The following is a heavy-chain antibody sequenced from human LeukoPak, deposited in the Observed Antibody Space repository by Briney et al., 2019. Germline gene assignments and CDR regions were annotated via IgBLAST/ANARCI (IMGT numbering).Heavy chain of an antibody. J-gene: IGHJ4*02. D-gene: IGHD3-22*01. V-gene: IGHV4-4*07. CDR3: ARGASYYDSSGYGDFDY. Sequence: SETLSLTCTVSGGSISSYYGSWIRQPAGKGLEWIGRIYTSGSTNYNPSLKSRVTMSVDTSKNQFSLKLSSVTAADTAVYYCARGASYYDSSGYGDFDYWGQGTLVTVSS. CDR2: IYTSGST. CDR1: GGSISSYY.